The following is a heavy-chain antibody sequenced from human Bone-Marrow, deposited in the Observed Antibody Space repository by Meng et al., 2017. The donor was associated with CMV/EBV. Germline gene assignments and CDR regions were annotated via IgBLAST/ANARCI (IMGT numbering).Heavy chain of an antibody. CDR2: IYPGDSDT. CDR1: GYSFTSYW. J-gene: IGHJ4*02. CDR3: ARPDGNYVWGSYRYPYYFDY. Sequence: KVSCKGSGYSFTSYWIGWVRQMPGKGLEWMGIIYPGDSDTRYSPSFQGQVTISADKSISTAYLQWSSLKASDTAMYYCARPDGNYVWGSYRYPYYFDYWGQGTLVTVSS. D-gene: IGHD3-16*02. V-gene: IGHV5-51*01.